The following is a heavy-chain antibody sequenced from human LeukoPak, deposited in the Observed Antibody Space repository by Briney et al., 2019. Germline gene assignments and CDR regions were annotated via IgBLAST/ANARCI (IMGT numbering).Heavy chain of an antibody. V-gene: IGHV4-34*01. CDR2: INHSGST. CDR3: AREVFGWYSFDY. Sequence: PSETLSLTCAVYGGSFSGYYWSWIRQPPGKELEWIGEINHSGSTNYNPSLKSRVTISVDTSKNQFSLKLSSVTAADTAVYYCAREVFGWYSFDYWGQGTLVTVSS. J-gene: IGHJ4*02. CDR1: GGSFSGYY. D-gene: IGHD6-19*01.